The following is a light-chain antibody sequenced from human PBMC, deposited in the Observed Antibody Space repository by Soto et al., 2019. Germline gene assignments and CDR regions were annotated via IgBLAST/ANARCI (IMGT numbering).Light chain of an antibody. V-gene: IGKV1-8*01. CDR2: AAS. J-gene: IGKJ4*01. Sequence: IQMTQSPSTLSASTGDRVTITCRASQGISSYLAWYQQKPGKAPKLLIYAASTLQSGVPSRFSGSGSGTDFTLTISCLQSEDFATYYCQQYYSYPPLTFGGGTKVEIK. CDR1: QGISSY. CDR3: QQYYSYPPLT.